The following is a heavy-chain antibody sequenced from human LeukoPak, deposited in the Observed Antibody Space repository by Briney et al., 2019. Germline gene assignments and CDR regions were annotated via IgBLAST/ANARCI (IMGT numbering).Heavy chain of an antibody. V-gene: IGHV4-4*07. CDR2: IYTSGST. CDR3: AGWSYYYGSGSSSY. Sequence: SETLSLTCTVSGGSISSYYWSWIRQPAGKGLEWIGRIYTSGSTNYNPSLKSRVTMSVDTSKNQFSLKLSSVTAADTAVYYCAGWSYYYGSGSSSYWGQGTLVTVSS. D-gene: IGHD3-10*01. CDR1: GGSISSYY. J-gene: IGHJ4*02.